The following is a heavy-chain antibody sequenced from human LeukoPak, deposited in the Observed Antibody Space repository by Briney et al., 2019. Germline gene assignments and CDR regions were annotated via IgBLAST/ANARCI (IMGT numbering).Heavy chain of an antibody. V-gene: IGHV3-20*04. CDR2: INWNGGST. CDR3: ARFIVVVPAAIPAPDY. Sequence: PGGSRRLSCAASGFTFDDSGMSWVRQAPGKGLEWVSGINWNGGSTGYADSVKGRFTISRDNAKNSLYLQMNSLRAGDTALYYCARFIVVVPAAIPAPDYWGQGTLVTVSS. CDR1: GFTFDDSG. J-gene: IGHJ4*02. D-gene: IGHD2-2*01.